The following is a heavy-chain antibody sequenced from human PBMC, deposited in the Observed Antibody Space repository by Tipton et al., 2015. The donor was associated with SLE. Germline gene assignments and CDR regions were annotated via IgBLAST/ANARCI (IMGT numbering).Heavy chain of an antibody. D-gene: IGHD6-19*01. Sequence: TLSLTCTVSGYSISSGYYWSWIRQPPGKGLEWIGEINHSGSTNYNPSLKSRVTISVDTSKNQFSLKLSSVTAADTAVYYCARVPYSSGWTRWAFDIWGQGTMFTVSS. CDR2: INHSGST. V-gene: IGHV4-38-2*02. J-gene: IGHJ3*02. CDR1: GYSISSGYY. CDR3: ARVPYSSGWTRWAFDI.